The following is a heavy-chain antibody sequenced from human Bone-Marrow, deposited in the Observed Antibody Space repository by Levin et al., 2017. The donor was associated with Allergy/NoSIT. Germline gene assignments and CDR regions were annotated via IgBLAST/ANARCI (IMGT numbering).Heavy chain of an antibody. CDR2: IKSKTDGGTR. D-gene: IGHD3-10*01. Sequence: PGGSLRLSCAASGFTFNNAWMSWVRQAPGKGLEWVGRIKSKTDGGTRDYAAPVKGRFTISRDDSKKTLYLQMNSLKTEDTAMYYCTTRELLWFGELLYTRTKWGQGTLVTVSS. V-gene: IGHV3-15*01. CDR1: GFTFNNAW. J-gene: IGHJ4*02. CDR3: TTRELLWFGELLYTRTK.